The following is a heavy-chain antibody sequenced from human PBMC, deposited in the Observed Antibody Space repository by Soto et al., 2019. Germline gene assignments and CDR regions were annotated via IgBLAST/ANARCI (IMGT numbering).Heavy chain of an antibody. CDR1: GFMFSAYA. CDR2: MSYDGTNK. D-gene: IGHD6-19*01. V-gene: IGHV3-30-3*01. CDR3: ARDPSPYTSGWYGIDF. J-gene: IGHJ4*01. Sequence: LRLSCTASGFMFSAYAMLWVRQAPGKGLEWVAAMSYDGTNKYYADSLKGRFTISRDNSKNTLFLQMSSLTADDSAVYYCARDPSPYTSGWYGIDFWGLGTLVTVSS.